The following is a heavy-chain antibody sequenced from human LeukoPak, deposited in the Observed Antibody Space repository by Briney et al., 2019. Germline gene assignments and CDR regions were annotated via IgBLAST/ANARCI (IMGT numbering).Heavy chain of an antibody. V-gene: IGHV3-43*02. CDR3: AKGYYYDSSGYYYLDY. CDR2: ITGDGGST. J-gene: IGHJ4*02. Sequence: GGSLRLSCAASGFTFDDYAMHWARQAPGKGLEWVSFITGDGGSTYYADSVKGRFTISRDNSKNSLHLQMNSLRTQDTALYYCAKGYYYDSSGYYYLDYWGQGTLVTVSS. D-gene: IGHD3-22*01. CDR1: GFTFDDYA.